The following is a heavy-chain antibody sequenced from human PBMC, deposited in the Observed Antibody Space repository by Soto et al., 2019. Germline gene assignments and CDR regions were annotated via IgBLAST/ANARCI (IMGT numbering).Heavy chain of an antibody. CDR2: ISGYNGNT. CDR3: ARGDTTRSDKYSQP. CDR1: AYTFTYYG. Sequence: SGKDSCKGSAYTFTYYGLSWVRQAPGQGPEWMGWISGYNGNTNYAQKVQGRVTMTTDTSTSTAYMELRSLRSDDTAVYYCARGDTTRSDKYSQPWGEGTLITVSS. V-gene: IGHV1-18*01. D-gene: IGHD3-9*01. J-gene: IGHJ1*01.